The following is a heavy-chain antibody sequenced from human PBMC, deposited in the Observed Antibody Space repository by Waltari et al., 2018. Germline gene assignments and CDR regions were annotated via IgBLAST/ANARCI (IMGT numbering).Heavy chain of an antibody. D-gene: IGHD3-22*01. CDR2: VYYSGST. J-gene: IGHJ4*02. V-gene: IGHV4-59*08. Sequence: QVQLQESGPGLVEPSETLSLTCTVSGGSINTYYWSWIRQPPRKGLEWIVYVYYSGSTNYNPSLKSRVTISVDTSKSQFSLNLSSVTAADTAVYCCARHFFGSSGFFDYWGQGALVTVSP. CDR3: ARHFFGSSGFFDY. CDR1: GGSINTYY.